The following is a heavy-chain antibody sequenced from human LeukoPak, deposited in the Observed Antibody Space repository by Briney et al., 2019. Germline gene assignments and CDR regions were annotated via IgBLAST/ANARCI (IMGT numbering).Heavy chain of an antibody. CDR2: IYYSGST. J-gene: IGHJ4*02. V-gene: IGHV4-59*01. CDR3: ASIYCSGGSCRFDY. D-gene: IGHD2-15*01. Sequence: SETLSLTCTVSGGSISSYYWSWIRQPPGKGLEGIGYIYYSGSTNYNPSLTSRVTISVDTSKNQFSLKLSSVTAADTAVYYCASIYCSGGSCRFDYWGQGTLVTVSS. CDR1: GGSISSYY.